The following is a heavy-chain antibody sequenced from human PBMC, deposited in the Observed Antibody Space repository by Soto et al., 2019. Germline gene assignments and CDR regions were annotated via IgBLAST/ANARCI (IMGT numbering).Heavy chain of an antibody. CDR2: INAGNGNT. D-gene: IGHD3-3*01. CDR3: ARDGARITVFGVVYYFDY. J-gene: IGHJ4*02. CDR1: GYTFSSHA. Sequence: ASVKVSCKASGYTFSSHAMHWVRQAPGQRLEWMGWINAGNGNTKYSQNFQGRVAITRDTSASTAYMELRSLRSEDTAVYYCARDGARITVFGVVYYFDYWGQGILVTVSS. V-gene: IGHV1-3*01.